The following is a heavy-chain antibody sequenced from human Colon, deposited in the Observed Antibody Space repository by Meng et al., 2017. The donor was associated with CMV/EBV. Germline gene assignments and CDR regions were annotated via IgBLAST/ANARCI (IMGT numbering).Heavy chain of an antibody. J-gene: IGHJ1*01. V-gene: IGHV1-46*01. CDR2: INPSGGSA. CDR1: GYTFSDYY. CDR3: ARSHTSSQRYFQH. D-gene: IGHD2-2*01. Sequence: ASVKVSCKPSGYTFSDYYVNWMRQAPGQGLEWMGIINPSGGSAAYAPKFQGRVTVTRDTSTGTLYMELSSLRLEDTATYYCARSHTSSQRYFQHWGQGTLVTVPQ.